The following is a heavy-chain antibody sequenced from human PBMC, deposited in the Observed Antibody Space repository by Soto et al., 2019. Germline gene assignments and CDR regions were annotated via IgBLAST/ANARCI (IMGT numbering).Heavy chain of an antibody. J-gene: IGHJ6*02. CDR2: INPNSGGT. CDR1: GYTFTGYY. Sequence: VKVSCKASGYTFTGYYMHWVRQAPGQGLEWMGWINPNSGGTNYAQKFQGWVTMTRDTSISTAYMELSRLRSDDTAVYYCARSITMVRGVDKNYYYYYYGMDVWGQGTTVTVSS. D-gene: IGHD3-10*01. CDR3: ARSITMVRGVDKNYYYYYYGMDV. V-gene: IGHV1-2*04.